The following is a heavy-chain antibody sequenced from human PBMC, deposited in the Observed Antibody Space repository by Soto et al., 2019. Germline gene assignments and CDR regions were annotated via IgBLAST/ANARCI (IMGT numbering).Heavy chain of an antibody. CDR2: IWYDGSNK. J-gene: IGHJ6*02. D-gene: IGHD6-13*01. CDR1: GFTYSSYG. CDR3: ARVELGEQQLGGMDV. V-gene: IGHV3-33*01. Sequence: QVQLVESGGGVVQPGRSLRLSCAASGFTYSSYGMHWVREAPGKGLEGVAVIWYDGSNKYYADSVKGRFTISRDNSKNTLYLQMNSLIAEDTAVYYCARVELGEQQLGGMDVWGQGTTVTVSS.